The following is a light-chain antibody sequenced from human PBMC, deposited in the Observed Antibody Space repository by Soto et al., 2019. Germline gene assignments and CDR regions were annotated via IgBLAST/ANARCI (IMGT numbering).Light chain of an antibody. V-gene: IGLV2-23*01. Sequence: QSALTQPASVSGSPGQSITFSCTGTSSDVGNYILVSWYQQHPGKAPKLMIYEGSKRPSGVSNRFSGSKSGNTASLTISGLQAEDEADYYCCSYAGSNTFVFGTGTKLTVL. CDR3: CSYAGSNTFV. CDR2: EGS. CDR1: SSDVGNYIL. J-gene: IGLJ1*01.